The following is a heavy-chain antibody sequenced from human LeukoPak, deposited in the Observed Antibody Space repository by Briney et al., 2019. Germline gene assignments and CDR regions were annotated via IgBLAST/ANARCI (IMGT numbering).Heavy chain of an antibody. CDR1: GFTVSAYA. J-gene: IGHJ4*02. V-gene: IGHV3-23*01. Sequence: PGGSLRLSCAASGFTVSAYAMAWVRQAPGKGLEWVSTIYDDNTYYADSVKGRFAISRDNSKNTLYLQMNGLRVEDTAVYYCARAYSSGWYGDFDYWGQGALVTVSS. D-gene: IGHD6-19*01. CDR3: ARAYSSGWYGDFDY. CDR2: IYDDNT.